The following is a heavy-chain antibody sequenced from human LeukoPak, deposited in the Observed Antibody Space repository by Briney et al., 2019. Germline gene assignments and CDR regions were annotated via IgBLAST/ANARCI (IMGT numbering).Heavy chain of an antibody. CDR1: GFTFSSYA. CDR2: ISGSGGST. D-gene: IGHD3-10*02. J-gene: IGHJ6*04. Sequence: GGSLRLSCAASGFTFSSYAMSWVRQAPGKGLDGVSAISGSGGSTYYADSVKGRFTISRDNAKNSLYLQMNSLRAEDTAVYYCAELGITMIGGVWGKGTTVTISS. CDR3: AELGITMIGGV. V-gene: IGHV3-23*01.